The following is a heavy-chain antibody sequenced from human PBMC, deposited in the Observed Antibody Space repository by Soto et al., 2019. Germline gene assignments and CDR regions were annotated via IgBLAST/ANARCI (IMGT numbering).Heavy chain of an antibody. J-gene: IGHJ5*02. D-gene: IGHD2-21*02. CDR2: IIPIFGTA. CDR3: ARAPQVVVVTAIRSWFDP. V-gene: IGHV1-69*13. CDR1: GGTFSSYA. Sequence: GASVKVSCKASGGTFSSYAISWVRQAPGQGLEWMGGIIPIFGTANYAQKFQGRVTITADESTSTAYMELSSLRSEDTAVYYCARAPQVVVVTAIRSWFDPWGQGTLVTVSS.